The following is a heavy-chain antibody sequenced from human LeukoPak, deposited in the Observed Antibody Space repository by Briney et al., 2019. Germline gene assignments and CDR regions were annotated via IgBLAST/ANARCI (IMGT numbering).Heavy chain of an antibody. Sequence: SETLSLTCTVSGGSLSSYYWSWIRQPPGKGLECIGYIYYNRSTNYNPHLKSRVTISVDTSKSQFSLKLSYVNAADTAVYYCARGGEGAPGIAAPYYFDYWGQGTLVTVSS. D-gene: IGHD6-25*01. CDR3: ARGGEGAPGIAAPYYFDY. J-gene: IGHJ4*02. CDR1: GGSLSSYY. V-gene: IGHV4-59*01. CDR2: IYYNRST.